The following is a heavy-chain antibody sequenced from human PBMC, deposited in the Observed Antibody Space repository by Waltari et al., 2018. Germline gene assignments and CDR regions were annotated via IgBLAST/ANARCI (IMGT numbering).Heavy chain of an antibody. D-gene: IGHD3-3*01. CDR3: ARGYYDFWSGPYYFDY. J-gene: IGHJ4*02. V-gene: IGHV4-34*01. CDR2: INHSGTT. CDR1: GGSFRCYY. Sequence: QVQLQQWGAGLLKPSETLSLTCAVYGGSFRCYYWHWVRPPPGMGLALIGEINHSGTTNYNPSLKSRVTISVDTSKNQFSLKLSSVTAADTAVYYCARGYYDFWSGPYYFDYWGQGTLVTVSS.